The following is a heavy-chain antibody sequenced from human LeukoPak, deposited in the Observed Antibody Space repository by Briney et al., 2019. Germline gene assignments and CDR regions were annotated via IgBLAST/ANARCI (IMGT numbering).Heavy chain of an antibody. D-gene: IGHD3-9*01. V-gene: IGHV1-46*01. CDR1: GYTFTTYP. CDR3: ARISWLYYFDY. Sequence: ASVKVSCKASGYTFTTYPINWVRQAPGQGLEWMGIINPSGGSTSYAQKFQGRVTMTRDTSTSTVYMELSSLRSEDTAVYYCARISWLYYFDYWGQGTLVTVSS. J-gene: IGHJ4*02. CDR2: INPSGGST.